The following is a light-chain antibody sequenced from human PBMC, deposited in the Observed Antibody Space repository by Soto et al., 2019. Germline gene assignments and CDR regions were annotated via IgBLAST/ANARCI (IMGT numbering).Light chain of an antibody. CDR1: QSVSSSY. Sequence: EIVLTQSPDTLSLSPGERATLSCRASQSVSSSYLAWYQQKPGQAPRLLIYGASSRATGIPDRFSGSGSGTDFTLTISSLQPEDFATYYCQQSYSTPITFGQGTRLEIK. CDR2: GAS. CDR3: QQSYSTPIT. J-gene: IGKJ5*01. V-gene: IGKV3-20*01.